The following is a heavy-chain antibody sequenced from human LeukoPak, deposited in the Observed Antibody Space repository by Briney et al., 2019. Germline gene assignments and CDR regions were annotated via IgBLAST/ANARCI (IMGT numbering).Heavy chain of an antibody. D-gene: IGHD3-22*01. CDR3: ARAPDYYYDSSGYLVY. CDR1: GFTFSSYW. J-gene: IGHJ4*02. Sequence: GGSLSLSCAASGFTFSSYWMNWVRQAPGKGLEWVANIKQDGSEKYYVDSVKGRFTISRDNAKNSLYLQMNSLRAEDTAVYYCARAPDYYYDSSGYLVYWGQGTLVTVSS. V-gene: IGHV3-7*01. CDR2: IKQDGSEK.